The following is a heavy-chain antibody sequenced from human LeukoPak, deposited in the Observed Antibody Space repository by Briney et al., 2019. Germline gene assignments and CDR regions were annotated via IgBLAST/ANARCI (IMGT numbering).Heavy chain of an antibody. V-gene: IGHV4-59*01. J-gene: IGHJ4*02. Sequence: SETLSLTCTVSSASISTYYWSWIRQPPGKGLEWIGYIYHSGTSNYNPSLKSRVTMSVDTSKSQFSLSLSSVTSADTAVYYCARDVLWFGGKGHFDYWGQGTLVTVSS. CDR1: SASISTYY. D-gene: IGHD3-10*01. CDR3: ARDVLWFGGKGHFDY. CDR2: IYHSGTS.